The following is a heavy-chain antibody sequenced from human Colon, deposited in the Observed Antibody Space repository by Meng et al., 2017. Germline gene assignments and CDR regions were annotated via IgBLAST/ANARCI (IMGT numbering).Heavy chain of an antibody. D-gene: IGHD3-16*01. CDR3: AREKPLLGGETDY. J-gene: IGHJ4*02. CDR2: IYHSGAA. Sequence: SETLSLTCAVSGYSIGIGYYWGWSRQTPGKGQEWIGSIYHSGAAYYNPSLRSRVTISVDTAKNQFSLKLNAVTAADTGVYYCAREKPLLGGETDYWGQGTLVTVSS. V-gene: IGHV4-38-2*02. CDR1: GYSIGIGYY.